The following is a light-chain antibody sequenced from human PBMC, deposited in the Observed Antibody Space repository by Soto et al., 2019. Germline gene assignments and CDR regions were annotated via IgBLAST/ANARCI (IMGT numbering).Light chain of an antibody. CDR2: DVS. J-gene: IGKJ1*01. CDR3: QNYDGSWT. Sequence: EVPLTQSPGTVSLSQGETATLSCGASRPLLRGYLAWYQQRPGLAPRLIIYDVSKRATGIPDRFTGSGSGTEFTLSISGVEPEDFAVYYCQNYDGSWTFGQGTKVDI. CDR1: RPLLRGY. V-gene: IGKV3D-20*01.